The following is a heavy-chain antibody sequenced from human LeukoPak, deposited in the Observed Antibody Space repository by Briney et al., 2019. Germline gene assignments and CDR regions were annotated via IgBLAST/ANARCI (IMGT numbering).Heavy chain of an antibody. CDR2: INPSGGST. Sequence: ASVKVSCKASGYTFTGYYMHWVRQAPGQGLEWMGWINPSGGSTSYAQKFQGRVTMTRDTSTSTVYMELSSLRSEDTTVYYCAREGQSRDGLGSSEDWGQGTLVTVSS. D-gene: IGHD5-24*01. J-gene: IGHJ4*02. CDR1: GYTFTGYY. CDR3: AREGQSRDGLGSSED. V-gene: IGHV1-46*01.